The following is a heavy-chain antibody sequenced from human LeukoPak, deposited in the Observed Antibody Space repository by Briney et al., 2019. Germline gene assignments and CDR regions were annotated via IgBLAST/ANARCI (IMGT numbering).Heavy chain of an antibody. J-gene: IGHJ4*02. D-gene: IGHD4-17*01. V-gene: IGHV3-66*01. CDR2: IYSGGST. CDR3: ARAGTVTNDAPANY. Sequence: PGGSLRLSCAASGFTVSSNYMSWVRQAPGKGLEWVLVIYSGGSTYYADSVKGRFTISRDNSKNTLYLQMNSLRAEDTAVYYCARAGTVTNDAPANYWGQGTLVTVSS. CDR1: GFTVSSNY.